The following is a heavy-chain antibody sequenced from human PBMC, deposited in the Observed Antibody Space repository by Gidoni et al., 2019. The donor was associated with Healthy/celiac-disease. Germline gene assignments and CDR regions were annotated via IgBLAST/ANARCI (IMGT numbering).Heavy chain of an antibody. D-gene: IGHD6-13*01. Sequence: EVQLVESGGGLVKPGGSLRLSCAASGFTFSSYTMNWVRQAPGKGVEWVSFISSSSSYIYYADSVKGRFTISRDNAKNSLYLQMNSLRAEDTAVYYCARDHGQQLVLDYYYGMDVWGQGTTVTVSS. V-gene: IGHV3-21*01. J-gene: IGHJ6*02. CDR1: GFTFSSYT. CDR3: ARDHGQQLVLDYYYGMDV. CDR2: ISSSSSYI.